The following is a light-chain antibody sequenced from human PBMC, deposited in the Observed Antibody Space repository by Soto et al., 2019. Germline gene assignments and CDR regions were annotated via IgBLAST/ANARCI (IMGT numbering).Light chain of an antibody. CDR1: SSDIGGYNY. CDR3: SSFTTSTTLYV. Sequence: QSALTQPASVAGSPGQWITISCTGTSSDIGGYNYVSWYQQHPGKVPKLIIFEVSTRPSGVSSRFSGSKSGNTASLTISGLQADDEADYYCSSFTTSTTLYVFGTGTKVTVL. CDR2: EVS. V-gene: IGLV2-14*01. J-gene: IGLJ1*01.